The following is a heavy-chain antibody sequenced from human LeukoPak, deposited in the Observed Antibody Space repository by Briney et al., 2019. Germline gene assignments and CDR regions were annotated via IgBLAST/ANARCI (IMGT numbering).Heavy chain of an antibody. CDR1: GLTFGSHS. CDR2: ISSSSRYI. V-gene: IGHV3-21*03. CDR3: ARVSNDFWSGYPDY. Sequence: GGSLRLSGAADGLTFGSHSLNWVRQAPGQGLEWVSSISSSSRYIYYAESVKGRFTIARDNAKNSLYLQMNSLRAEDTAVYYCARVSNDFWSGYPDYWGQGTLVTVSS. D-gene: IGHD3-3*01. J-gene: IGHJ4*02.